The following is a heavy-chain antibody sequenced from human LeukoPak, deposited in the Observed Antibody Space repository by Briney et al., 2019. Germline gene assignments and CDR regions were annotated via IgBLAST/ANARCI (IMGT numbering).Heavy chain of an antibody. V-gene: IGHV3-21*01. CDR3: ARDGDYYGSGSYFSFDY. D-gene: IGHD3-10*01. Sequence: GGSLRLSRAASGFTFSSYSMNWVRQAPGKGLEWVSSISSSSSYIYYAGSVKGRFTISRDNAKNSLYLQMNSLRAEDTAVYYCARDGDYYGSGSYFSFDYWGQGTLVTVSS. J-gene: IGHJ4*02. CDR1: GFTFSSYS. CDR2: ISSSSSYI.